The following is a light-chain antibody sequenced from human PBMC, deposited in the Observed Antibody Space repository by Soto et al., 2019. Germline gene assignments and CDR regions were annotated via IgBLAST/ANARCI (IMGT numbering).Light chain of an antibody. CDR2: DAS. V-gene: IGKV3-11*01. Sequence: EIVLTQSPGTPSLSPGERATLSCRASQSVSSYLAWYQQKPGQVPRLLIYDASNRATGIPARFSGSGSGTDFTLTISSLEPEDFAVYYCQQRSNWPLTFGGGTKVDIK. CDR3: QQRSNWPLT. CDR1: QSVSSY. J-gene: IGKJ4*01.